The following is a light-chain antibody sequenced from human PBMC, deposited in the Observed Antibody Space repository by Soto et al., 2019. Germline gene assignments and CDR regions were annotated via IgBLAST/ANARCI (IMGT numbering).Light chain of an antibody. J-gene: IGLJ1*01. CDR2: EVS. Sequence: QSALTQPPSASGSPGQSVTISCTGTSSDVGAYNYLSWYQQHPGKAPKLMIYEVSKRPSGVPDRFSGSKSGNTASLTVSGLQAEDEADYYCSSYAGSNNYVFGTGTKRTVL. CDR1: SSDVGAYNY. V-gene: IGLV2-8*01. CDR3: SSYAGSNNYV.